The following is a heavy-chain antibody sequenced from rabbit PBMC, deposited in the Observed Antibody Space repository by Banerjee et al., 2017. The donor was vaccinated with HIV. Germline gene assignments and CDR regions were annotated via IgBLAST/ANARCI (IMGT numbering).Heavy chain of an antibody. V-gene: IGHV1S45*01. CDR2: IYTGSSGST. CDR3: ARDPLLVVAGVAAYYGMDL. CDR1: GFSFSSSDW. D-gene: IGHD4-1*01. J-gene: IGHJ6*01. Sequence: QEQLEESGGDLVKPEGSLTLTCIASGFSFSSSDWICWVRQAPGKGPEWIACIYTGSSGSTYYASWAKGRFTISKTSSTTATLQMTSLTAADTATYFCARDPLLVVAGVAAYYGMDLWGPGTLVTVS.